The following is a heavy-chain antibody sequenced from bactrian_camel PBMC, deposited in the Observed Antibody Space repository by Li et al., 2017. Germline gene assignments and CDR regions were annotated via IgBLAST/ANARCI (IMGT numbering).Heavy chain of an antibody. D-gene: IGHD5*01. CDR2: AYSDDNT. Sequence: VQLVESGGGSVQAGGSLRLSCEFSGYIYASYSMAWFRQAPGKEREGVAAAYSDDNTRYADSVKGRFTISKDNAKSTVYLQMNSLKPEDTAMYYCAAQFSRRLGGTWGPILLSNAYVFWGQGTQVTVS. CDR1: GYIYASYS. J-gene: IGHJ4*01. V-gene: IGHV3S53*01. CDR3: AAQFSRRLGGTWGPILLSNAYVF.